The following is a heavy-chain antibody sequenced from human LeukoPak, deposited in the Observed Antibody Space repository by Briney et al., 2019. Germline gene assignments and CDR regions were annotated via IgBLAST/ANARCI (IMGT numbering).Heavy chain of an antibody. CDR3: ARARYDILPGYYRFYYYGIDV. CDR1: RYTFSDYF. J-gene: IGHJ6*02. V-gene: IGHV1-2*02. CDR2: INPNTGGT. Sequence: ASVKVSCKASRYTFSDYFLHWVRQAPGQGPEWMGYINPNTGGTDCAQKFQGRVTLSRDTSTSTAYMGLTRLTSDDTAVYYCARARYDILPGYYRFYYYGIDVWGQGTTVTVSS. D-gene: IGHD3-9*01.